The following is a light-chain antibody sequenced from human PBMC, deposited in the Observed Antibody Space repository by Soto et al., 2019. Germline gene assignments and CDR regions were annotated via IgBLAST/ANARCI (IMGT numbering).Light chain of an antibody. CDR1: SSDVGGYNY. Sequence: QSALTQPASMSGSPGQSITVSCTGTSSDVGGYNYVSWYRQHPGKAPKLMIYDVNNPPLGVSNRFSGSKSGNTASLTISGPQAEDEADYYCSSHSSSSTLVVFGGGTQLTVL. V-gene: IGLV2-14*03. J-gene: IGLJ2*01. CDR3: SSHSSSSTLVV. CDR2: DVN.